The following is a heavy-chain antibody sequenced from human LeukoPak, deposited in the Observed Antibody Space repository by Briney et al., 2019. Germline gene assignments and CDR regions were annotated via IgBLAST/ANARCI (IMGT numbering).Heavy chain of an antibody. J-gene: IGHJ5*02. CDR2: INSEGRIT. V-gene: IGHV3-74*01. D-gene: IGHD3-22*01. CDR3: PRDYHDSSGYSTTEFHP. CDR1: GVTLSSYW. Sequence: GGSLTLLCAAGGVTLSSYWMDWGRDAPGRGLVWVWRINSEGRITTYPHSVKDRFTISRDNANHTLYLPMNSLRAYDTAVYYCPRDYHDSSGYSTTEFHPWGQGTLVTVP.